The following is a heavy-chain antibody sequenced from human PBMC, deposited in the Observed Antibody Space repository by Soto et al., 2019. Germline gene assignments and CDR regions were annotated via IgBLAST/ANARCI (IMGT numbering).Heavy chain of an antibody. D-gene: IGHD6-13*01. CDR3: ARDVSPGSSSLYLDAFDI. V-gene: IGHV3-7*05. J-gene: IGHJ3*02. CDR2: IKQDGRKI. Sequence: EVQLVESGGDLVQPGGSLRLSCAASGFSFGSSWMTWVRQAPGKGLEWVVNIKQDGRKISYLDSVRGRFTVSRDNAKNSLYLEMNSLRAEDTALYYCARDVSPGSSSLYLDAFDIWGQGTMVTVSS. CDR1: GFSFGSSW.